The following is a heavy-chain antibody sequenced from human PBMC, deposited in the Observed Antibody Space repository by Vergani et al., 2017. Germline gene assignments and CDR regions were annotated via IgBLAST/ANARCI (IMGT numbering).Heavy chain of an antibody. CDR3: ARENKDIVVVVAATRPYYYYYMDV. J-gene: IGHJ6*03. CDR2: IYTSGST. Sequence: QVQLQESGPGLVKPSQTLSLTCTVSGGSISSGSYYWSWIRQPAGKGLEWIGRIYTSGSTHYNPSLKSRVTISVDTSKNQFSLKLSSVTAADTAVYYCARENKDIVVVVAATRPYYYYYMDVWGKGTTVTVSS. V-gene: IGHV4-61*02. D-gene: IGHD2-15*01. CDR1: GGSISSGSYY.